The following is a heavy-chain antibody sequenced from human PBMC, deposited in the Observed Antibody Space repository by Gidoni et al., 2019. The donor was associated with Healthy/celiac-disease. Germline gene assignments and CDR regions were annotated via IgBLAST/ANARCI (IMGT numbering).Heavy chain of an antibody. J-gene: IGHJ3*02. CDR1: GFTFSSDG. D-gene: IGHD2-2*01. Sequence: QVQLVESGGGVVQPGRSLRLSCAASGFTFSSDGMHWVRQAPGKGLAWVAVISYDGSNKYYADSVKDRFTISRDNSKNTLYLQMNSLRAEDTAVYYCAKEGYCSSTSCRRRGAFDIWGQGTMVTVSS. CDR3: AKEGYCSSTSCRRRGAFDI. CDR2: ISYDGSNK. V-gene: IGHV3-30*18.